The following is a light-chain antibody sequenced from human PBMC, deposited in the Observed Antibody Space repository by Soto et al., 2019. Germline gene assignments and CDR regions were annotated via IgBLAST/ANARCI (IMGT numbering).Light chain of an antibody. CDR2: GAS. CDR3: QQYGTSPL. Sequence: EIVLTQSPGTLSLSPGERATLSCRASQSVSRSYLAWYQQKPGQAPRLLIYGASSRATGISDRFSGSGSGTDFTLTISRLEPEDFAVYYCQQYGTSPLFRGGTKVEIK. CDR1: QSVSRSY. V-gene: IGKV3-20*01. J-gene: IGKJ4*01.